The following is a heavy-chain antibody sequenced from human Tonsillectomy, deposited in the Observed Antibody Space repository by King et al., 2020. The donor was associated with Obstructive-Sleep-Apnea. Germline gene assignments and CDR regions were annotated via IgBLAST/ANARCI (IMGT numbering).Heavy chain of an antibody. CDR2: IYPGDSDT. CDR1: GYSFTSYW. CDR3: ARQVYSGSYAPAFDI. V-gene: IGHV5-51*01. Sequence: EQLVQSGAEVKKPGESLKISCMGSGYSFTSYWIGWVRQMPGKGLEWMGIIYPGDSDTRYSPSFQGQVTISADKSISTAYLQWSSLKASDTAMYYCARQVYSGSYAPAFDIWGQGTMVTVSS. J-gene: IGHJ3*02. D-gene: IGHD1-26*01.